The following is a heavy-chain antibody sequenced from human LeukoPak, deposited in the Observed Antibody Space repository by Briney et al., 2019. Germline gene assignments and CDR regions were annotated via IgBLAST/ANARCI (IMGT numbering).Heavy chain of an antibody. V-gene: IGHV4-38-2*02. Sequence: SETLSLTCTVSGYSNDSGYFWGWIRQPPGRGLEWIGSIFRSGTTYYNPSLRSRVAISVDTSKNQISLMVTSVTAADTAVYYCARDRSVVPAANYMDVWGKGTTVTVSS. D-gene: IGHD2-2*01. J-gene: IGHJ6*03. CDR2: IFRSGTT. CDR1: GYSNDSGYF. CDR3: ARDRSVVPAANYMDV.